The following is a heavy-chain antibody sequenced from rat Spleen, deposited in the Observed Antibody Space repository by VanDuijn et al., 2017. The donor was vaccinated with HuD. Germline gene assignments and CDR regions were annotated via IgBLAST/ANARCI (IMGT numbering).Heavy chain of an antibody. V-gene: IGHV5-29*01. J-gene: IGHJ1*01. CDR1: GFTFSNYG. CDR2: ISYDGSST. CDR3: ARQRRDYGYNYWGYFDF. D-gene: IGHD1-9*01. Sequence: EVQLVESGGGLVQPGRSLKLSCAASGFTFSNYGMAWVCQAPTKGLEWVATISYDGSSTYYRDSVKGRFTISRDNAKSTLYLQMDSLRSEDTATYYCARQRRDYGYNYWGYFDFWGPGTMVTVSS.